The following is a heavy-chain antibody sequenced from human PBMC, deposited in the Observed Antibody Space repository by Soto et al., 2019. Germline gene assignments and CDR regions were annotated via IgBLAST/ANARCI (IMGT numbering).Heavy chain of an antibody. V-gene: IGHV4-61*01. CDR3: ARTYDGSGPNSGGYGFDI. Sequence: PSETLSLTCSVSGGSVSSGNYYWSWIRQPPGKGLEWIAYIYYSGSTNYHPSLKSRLSISLDTSKNQFSLKLSSVTAADTAVYYCARTYDGSGPNSGGYGFDIWGQGTMVTVSS. CDR2: IYYSGST. D-gene: IGHD3-22*01. CDR1: GGSVSSGNYY. J-gene: IGHJ3*02.